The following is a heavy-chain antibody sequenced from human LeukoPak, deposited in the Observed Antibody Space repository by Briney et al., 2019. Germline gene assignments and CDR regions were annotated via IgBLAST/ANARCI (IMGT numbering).Heavy chain of an antibody. CDR2: MNPNSGNT. CDR1: GYTFTTSDYD. D-gene: IGHD6-13*01. J-gene: IGHJ4*02. V-gene: IGHV1-8*03. CDR3: ARGRRPISSSWWDY. Sequence: ASVKASCKASGYTFTTSDYDINWVRQATGQGLEWMGWMNPNSGNTGYAQKFQGRVTFTRNTSISTTYMELSSLRSDDTAAYYCARGRRPISSSWWDYWGQGTLVTVSS.